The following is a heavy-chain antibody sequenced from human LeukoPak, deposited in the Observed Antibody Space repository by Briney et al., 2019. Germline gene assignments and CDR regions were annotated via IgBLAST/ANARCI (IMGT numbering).Heavy chain of an antibody. J-gene: IGHJ6*02. CDR3: AREKGTVTTLYGMDV. Sequence: GGSLRLSCAASGFTFSSYGMHWVRQAPGKGLEWVAVISYDGSNKYYADSVKGRFTISRDNSKNTLYLQMNSLRAEDTAVYCCAREKGTVTTLYGMDVWGQGTTVTVSS. V-gene: IGHV3-30*03. CDR2: ISYDGSNK. D-gene: IGHD4-11*01. CDR1: GFTFSSYG.